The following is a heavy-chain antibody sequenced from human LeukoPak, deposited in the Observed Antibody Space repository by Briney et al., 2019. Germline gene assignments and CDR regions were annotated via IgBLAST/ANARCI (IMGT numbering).Heavy chain of an antibody. V-gene: IGHV3-30*18. CDR2: ISYDGSNK. Sequence: GGSLRLSCAASGFTFSSYSMNWVRQAPGKGLEWVAVISYDGSNKYYADSVKGRFTISRDNSKNTLYLQMNSLRAEDTAVYYCAKEPGPGIAVAGTGWFDPWGQGTLVTVSS. D-gene: IGHD6-19*01. CDR1: GFTFSSYS. J-gene: IGHJ5*02. CDR3: AKEPGPGIAVAGTGWFDP.